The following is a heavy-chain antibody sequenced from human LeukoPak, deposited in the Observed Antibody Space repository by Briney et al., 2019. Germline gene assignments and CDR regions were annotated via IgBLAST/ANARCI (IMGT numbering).Heavy chain of an antibody. CDR1: GFTFSNYG. Sequence: PGGSLRLSCTASGFTFSNYGMHWVRQAPGKGLEWVAVLSNDATNKYYADSVKGRFTISRDNSRNTLYLQMNSLRAADTAVYYCASTDLNHALLSGYFESWGQGTLLTVSS. CDR3: ASTDLNHALLSGYFES. D-gene: IGHD3-22*01. CDR2: LSNDATNK. J-gene: IGHJ4*02. V-gene: IGHV3-30*03.